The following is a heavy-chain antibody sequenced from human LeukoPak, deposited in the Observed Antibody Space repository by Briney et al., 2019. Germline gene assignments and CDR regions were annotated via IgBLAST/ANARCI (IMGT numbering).Heavy chain of an antibody. V-gene: IGHV4-59*01. J-gene: IGHJ4*02. Sequence: SETLSLTCTVSGDSISSYYWNWVRQPPGKGLEWIGYIYYSGSTNYNPSLKIRVTISVDTSKNQFSLKLSSVTAADTAVYYCARWVAARARYYFDYWGQGTLVTVSS. CDR1: GDSISSYY. D-gene: IGHD6-13*01. CDR2: IYYSGST. CDR3: ARWVAARARYYFDY.